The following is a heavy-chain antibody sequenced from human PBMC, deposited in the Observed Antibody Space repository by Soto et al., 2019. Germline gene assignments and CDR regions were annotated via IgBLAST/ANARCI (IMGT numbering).Heavy chain of an antibody. Sequence: SETLSLTCAVYGGSFSGYYWSWIRQPPGKGLEWIGEINHSGSTNYNPSLKSRVTISVDTSKNQFSLKLSSVTAADTALYYCARGSSEAYCSSTSCYNGMDVWGQGTTVTVSS. CDR3: ARGSSEAYCSSTSCYNGMDV. J-gene: IGHJ6*02. V-gene: IGHV4-34*01. CDR1: GGSFSGYY. CDR2: INHSGST. D-gene: IGHD2-2*02.